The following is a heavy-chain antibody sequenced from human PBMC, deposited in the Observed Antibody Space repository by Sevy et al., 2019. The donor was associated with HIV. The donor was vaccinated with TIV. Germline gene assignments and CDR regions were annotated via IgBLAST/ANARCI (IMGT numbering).Heavy chain of an antibody. CDR3: ARANLDSSGSYDAFDI. D-gene: IGHD3-22*01. V-gene: IGHV3-9*01. J-gene: IGHJ3*02. CDR1: GFTFDDYA. CDR2: ISWNSGSI. Sequence: GGSLRLSCAASGFTFDDYAMHWVRQAPGKGLEWVSGISWNSGSIGYADSVKGRFTISRDNAKNSLYLQMNSLRAEDTALYYCARANLDSSGSYDAFDIWGQGTMVTVSS.